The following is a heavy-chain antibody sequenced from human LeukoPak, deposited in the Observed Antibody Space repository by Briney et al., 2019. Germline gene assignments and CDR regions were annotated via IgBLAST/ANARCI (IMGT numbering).Heavy chain of an antibody. CDR2: VNLQGST. V-gene: IGHV4-4*02. J-gene: IGHJ4*02. CDR1: GGSITQTNY. CDR3: ARSKYGSGFIPPKELDY. D-gene: IGHD3-10*01. Sequence: PSGTLSLTCDVSGGSITQTNYWTWVRQPPGKGLEWIGEVNLQGSTNYNPSLMRRVAISVDTSANHVSLQLTSVTAADTAVYYCARSKYGSGFIPPKELDYWGQGTLVTVSS.